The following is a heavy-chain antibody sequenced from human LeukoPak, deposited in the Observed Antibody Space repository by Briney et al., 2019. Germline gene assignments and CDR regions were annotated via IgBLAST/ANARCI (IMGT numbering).Heavy chain of an antibody. J-gene: IGHJ3*02. CDR3: ARDWDLYYYDSSGYHYSDAFDI. V-gene: IGHV3-15*05. D-gene: IGHD3-22*01. CDR1: GFTFSNAW. Sequence: PGGSLRLSCAASGFTFSNAWMSWVRQAPGKGLEWVGRIKSKTDGGTTDYAAPVKGRFTISRDDSKNTLYLQMNSLRAEDTAVYYCARDWDLYYYDSSGYHYSDAFDIWGQGTMVTVSS. CDR2: IKSKTDGGTT.